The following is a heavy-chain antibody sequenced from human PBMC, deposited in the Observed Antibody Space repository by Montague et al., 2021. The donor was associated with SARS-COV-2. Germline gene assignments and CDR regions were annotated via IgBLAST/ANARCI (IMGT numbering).Heavy chain of an antibody. J-gene: IGHJ4*02. V-gene: IGHV4-39*01. Sequence: SETLSLTCTVSGGSISTSSYYWGWLRLPPGKGLEWIGTIYYSGSTYYNPSLTSRVTISVDTSKNKFSLKLSSVTTADTAVYYCARHYYFDTSGQTPPFDYWGQGTLVTVSS. CDR1: GGSISTSSYY. CDR3: ARHYYFDTSGQTPPFDY. D-gene: IGHD3-22*01. CDR2: IYYSGST.